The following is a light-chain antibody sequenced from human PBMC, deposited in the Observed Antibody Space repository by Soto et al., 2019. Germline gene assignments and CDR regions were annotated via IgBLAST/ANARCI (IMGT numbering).Light chain of an antibody. J-gene: IGLJ3*02. Sequence: QSALTQPASVSGSPGQSITISCTGTSSDVGAYNSVSWYQQHPGKAPKLIIYDVSNRPSGVSYRVSGSKSGNTASLTISGLQAEDEADYYCSSYTSSSTVVFGGGTKLTVL. CDR2: DVS. CDR3: SSYTSSSTVV. CDR1: SSDVGAYNS. V-gene: IGLV2-14*01.